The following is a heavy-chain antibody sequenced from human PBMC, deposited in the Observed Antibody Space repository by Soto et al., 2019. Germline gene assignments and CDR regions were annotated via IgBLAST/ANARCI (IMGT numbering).Heavy chain of an antibody. J-gene: IGHJ5*02. Sequence: ASVKVSCKASGYTFTTYAIHWVRQAPGQRLEWMGWINAGNGNTKYSQKFQGRVTITRDTSASTAYMELSSLRSEDTAVYYCARSLYDILTGSVINWFDPWGQGTLVTVSS. CDR3: ARSLYDILTGSVINWFDP. CDR2: INAGNGNT. CDR1: GYTFTTYA. V-gene: IGHV1-3*01. D-gene: IGHD3-9*01.